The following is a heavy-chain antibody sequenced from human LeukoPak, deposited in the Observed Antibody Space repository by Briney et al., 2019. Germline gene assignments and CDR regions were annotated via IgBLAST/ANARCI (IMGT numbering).Heavy chain of an antibody. CDR1: GFTFSSYA. CDR3: AKHQRFRRLGELFRGPLDY. Sequence: PGGSLRLSCAASGFTFSSYAMSWVRQAPGKGLEWVSAISGSGGSTYYADSVKGRFTISRDNSKNTLYLQMNSLRAEDTAVYYCAKHQRFRRLGELFRGPLDYWGQGTLVTVSS. V-gene: IGHV3-23*01. D-gene: IGHD3-16*01. J-gene: IGHJ4*02. CDR2: ISGSGGST.